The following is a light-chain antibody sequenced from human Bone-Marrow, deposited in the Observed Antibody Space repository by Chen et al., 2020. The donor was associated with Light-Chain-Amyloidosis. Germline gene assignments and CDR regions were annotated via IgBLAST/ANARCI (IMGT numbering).Light chain of an antibody. CDR1: NIGSTS. V-gene: IGLV3-21*02. J-gene: IGLJ3*02. CDR2: DDS. Sequence: SYVLTHLPSVSVAPGQTVTIACAGNNIGSTSVHWYQQTPGQAPLLVVYDDSDRPSGIPERLSGSNSGNTATLTISRVEAGDEADYYCQVWDRSSDRPVFGGGTKLTVL. CDR3: QVWDRSSDRPV.